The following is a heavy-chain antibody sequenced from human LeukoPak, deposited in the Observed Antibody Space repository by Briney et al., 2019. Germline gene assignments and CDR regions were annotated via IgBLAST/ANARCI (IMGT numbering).Heavy chain of an antibody. CDR1: GFTFSDYY. CDR2: ISSSGSTM. Sequence: GGSLRLSCAASGFTFSDYYMSWIRQAPGKGLEWVSYISSSGSTMYYAGSVKGRFTISRDNAKNSLYLQMNSLRAEDTAVYYCASPPAVAGTKYYYYYMDVWGKGTTVTVSS. J-gene: IGHJ6*03. D-gene: IGHD6-19*01. V-gene: IGHV3-11*04. CDR3: ASPPAVAGTKYYYYYMDV.